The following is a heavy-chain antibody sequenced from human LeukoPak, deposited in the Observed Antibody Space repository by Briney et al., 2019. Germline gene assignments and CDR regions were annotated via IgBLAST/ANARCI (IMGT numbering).Heavy chain of an antibody. Sequence: GESLKISCKGSGYSFTSYWIGWVRQMPGKGLEWMGIIYPGDSDTRYSPSFQGQVTISADKSISTAYLQWSSLKASDTAMYYCARCFWDSSGWYKGDAFDIWGQGTMVTVSS. V-gene: IGHV5-51*01. CDR1: GYSFTSYW. CDR3: ARCFWDSSGWYKGDAFDI. J-gene: IGHJ3*02. D-gene: IGHD6-19*01. CDR2: IYPGDSDT.